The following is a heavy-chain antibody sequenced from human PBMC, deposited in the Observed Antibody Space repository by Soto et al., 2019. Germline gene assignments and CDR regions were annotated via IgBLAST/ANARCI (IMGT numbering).Heavy chain of an antibody. J-gene: IGHJ4*02. D-gene: IGHD6-13*01. Sequence: GESLKISCQASGYSFISSWIGWVRQMPGKGLEWMGIIYPGDSDTRYSPSFQGQVTISADKYTSTAYLQWSSLKASDTATYYCARMMAASGKAFHYWGQGDLVTVSS. CDR3: ARMMAASGKAFHY. CDR2: IYPGDSDT. V-gene: IGHV5-51*01. CDR1: GYSFISSW.